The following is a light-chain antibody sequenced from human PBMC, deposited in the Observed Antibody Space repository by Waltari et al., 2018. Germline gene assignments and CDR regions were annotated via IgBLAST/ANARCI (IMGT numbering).Light chain of an antibody. Sequence: IQLTQSPSSLSASVGDRVTITCRASQGLSDFLAWYQQKPGKAPKLLIYAASTLQSGVPASFSGSGSGTDLALTITSLQPEDFATCSCQLLNSSQWTFGQGTKVEIK. CDR2: AAS. J-gene: IGKJ1*01. CDR1: QGLSDF. V-gene: IGKV1-9*01. CDR3: QLLNSSQWT.